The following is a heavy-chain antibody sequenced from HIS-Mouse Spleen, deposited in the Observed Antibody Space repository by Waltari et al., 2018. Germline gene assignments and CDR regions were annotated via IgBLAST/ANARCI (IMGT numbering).Heavy chain of an antibody. CDR1: GVSISSSSYY. CDR2: IYYSGST. D-gene: IGHD1-26*01. J-gene: IGHJ4*02. Sequence: QLQLQESGPGLVKPSETLSLTCTVSGVSISSSSYYWGWIRQPPGKGLEWIGSIYYSGSTYYNPSLKSRVTISVDTSKNQFSLKLSSVTAADTAVYYCARDRELYFDYWGQGTLVTVSS. CDR3: ARDRELYFDY. V-gene: IGHV4-39*07.